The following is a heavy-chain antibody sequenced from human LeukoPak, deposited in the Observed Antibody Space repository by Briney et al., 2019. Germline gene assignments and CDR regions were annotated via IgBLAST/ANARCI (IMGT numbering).Heavy chain of an antibody. Sequence: SETLSLTCTVYGGSISSYYWSWIRQPPGKGLEWIGYIYYSGSTNYNPSLKSRVTISVDTSKNQFSLKLSSVTAADTPVYYCARVEEGYGSGRRENYYYYYYMDVWGKGTTVTISS. J-gene: IGHJ6*03. CDR1: GGSISSYY. V-gene: IGHV4-59*01. CDR2: IYYSGST. CDR3: ARVEEGYGSGRRENYYYYYYMDV. D-gene: IGHD3-10*01.